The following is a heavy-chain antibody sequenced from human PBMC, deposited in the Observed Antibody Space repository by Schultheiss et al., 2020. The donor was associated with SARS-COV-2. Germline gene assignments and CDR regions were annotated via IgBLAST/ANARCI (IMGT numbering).Heavy chain of an antibody. D-gene: IGHD3-10*01. J-gene: IGHJ4*02. CDR1: GFTVSSNY. CDR3: TTDIDYYGSGSYYPLFDY. V-gene: IGHV3-15*01. CDR2: IKSKTDGGTT. Sequence: GGSLRLSCAASGFTVSSNYMSWVRQAPGKGLEWVGRIKSKTDGGTTDYAAPVKGRFTISRDDSKNTLYLQMNSLKTEDTAVYYCTTDIDYYGSGSYYPLFDYWGQGTLVTVSS.